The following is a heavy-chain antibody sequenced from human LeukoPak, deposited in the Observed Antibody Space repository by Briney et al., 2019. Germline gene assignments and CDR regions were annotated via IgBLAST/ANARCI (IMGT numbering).Heavy chain of an antibody. CDR1: GYPFTGYY. D-gene: IGHD3-10*01. V-gene: IGHV1-2*02. CDR3: ARALVVYGSGSYYDY. Sequence: ASVKVSCKASGYPFTGYYIHWVRQAPGQGLEWMGWINPNSGGTNYAQKFQGRVTMTRDTSISTAYMELSRLRSDDTAVYYCARALVVYGSGSYYDYWGQGTLVTVSS. J-gene: IGHJ4*02. CDR2: INPNSGGT.